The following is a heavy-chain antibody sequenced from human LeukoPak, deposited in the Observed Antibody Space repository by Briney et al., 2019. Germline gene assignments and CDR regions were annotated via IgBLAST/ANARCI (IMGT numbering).Heavy chain of an antibody. V-gene: IGHV3-11*04. J-gene: IGHJ6*03. Sequence: PGGSLRLSCAASGFAFSDYYMSWIRQAPGKGLEWVSYISSSGSTIYYADSVKGRFTISRDNAKNSLYLQMNSLRAEDTAVYYCATNYDFWSGYFYYYYYMDVWGKGTTVTVSS. CDR2: ISSSGSTI. CDR3: ATNYDFWSGYFYYYYYMDV. CDR1: GFAFSDYY. D-gene: IGHD3-3*01.